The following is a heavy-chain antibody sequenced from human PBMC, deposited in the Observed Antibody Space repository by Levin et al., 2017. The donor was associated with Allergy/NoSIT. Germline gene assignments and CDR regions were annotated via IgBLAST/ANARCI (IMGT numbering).Heavy chain of an antibody. V-gene: IGHV3-48*03. CDR2: ISSTGSTI. CDR3: ARQLGNFWSGYNYFDY. J-gene: IGHJ4*02. Sequence: LSLTCAASGFTFSSYEMNWVRRAPGKGLEWVSYISSTGSTIYSADSVKGRFTISRDNAKNSLYLHINSLRAEDTAVYYCARQLGNFWSGYNYFDYWGQGTLVTVSS. CDR1: GFTFSSYE. D-gene: IGHD3-3*01.